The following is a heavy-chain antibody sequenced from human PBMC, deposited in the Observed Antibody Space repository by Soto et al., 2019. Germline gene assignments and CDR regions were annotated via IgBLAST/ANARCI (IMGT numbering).Heavy chain of an antibody. J-gene: IGHJ6*02. CDR2: IWYDGSNK. CDR3: ARDGSVTQYGMDV. CDR1: GFTFSSYG. D-gene: IGHD3-10*01. V-gene: IGHV3-33*01. Sequence: QVQLVESGGGVVQPGRSLRLSCAASGFTFSSYGMHWVRQAPGKGLEWVAVIWYDGSNKYYADSVKGRFTISRDNSKSTLYLQMNSLRAEDTAVYYCARDGSVTQYGMDVWGQGTTVTVSS.